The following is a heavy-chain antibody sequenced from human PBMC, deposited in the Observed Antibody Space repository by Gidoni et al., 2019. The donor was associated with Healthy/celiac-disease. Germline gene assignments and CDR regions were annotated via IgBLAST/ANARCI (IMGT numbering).Heavy chain of an antibody. J-gene: IGHJ3*02. CDR2: ISSSSSYI. CDR1: GFTFSSYS. CDR3: AREGSGSYGDDAFDI. Sequence: EVQLVESGGGLVKPGGSLRLSCAASGFTFSSYSMNWVRQAPGKGLEWVSSISSSSSYIYYADSVKGRFTISRDNAKNSLYLQMNSLRAEDTAVYYCAREGSGSYGDDAFDIWGQGTMVTVSS. V-gene: IGHV3-21*01. D-gene: IGHD1-26*01.